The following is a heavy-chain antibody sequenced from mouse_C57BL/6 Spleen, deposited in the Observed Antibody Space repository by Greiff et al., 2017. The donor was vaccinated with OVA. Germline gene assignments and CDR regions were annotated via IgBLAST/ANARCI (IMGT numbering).Heavy chain of an antibody. J-gene: IGHJ2*01. CDR2: IDPSDSYT. CDR1: GYTFTSYW. Sequence: QVQLQQPGAELVMPGASVKLSCKASGYTFTSYWMHWVKQRPGQGLEWIGEIDPSDSYTNYNQKFKGKSTLTVDKSSSTAYMQLSSLTSEDSAVYYCARRGGNYYFDDWGQGTTLTVSS. V-gene: IGHV1-69*01. CDR3: ARRGGNYYFDD. D-gene: IGHD2-1*01.